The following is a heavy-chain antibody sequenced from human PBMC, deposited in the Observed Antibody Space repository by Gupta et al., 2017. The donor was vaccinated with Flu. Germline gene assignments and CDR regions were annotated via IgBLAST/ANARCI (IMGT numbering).Heavy chain of an antibody. V-gene: IGHV3-48*03. CDR1: GFTLSSYE. CDR2: ISSSACTI. Sequence: EVRLVESGGGLVQTGGSLRLSCAASGFTLSSYELNWFRQAPGKGLEWCSYISSSACTIYYADSVKGRFTISRDNAKNSLYLQMNSLRAEDTAVYYWARLAPLVPLDYWGQGTLVTVSS. D-gene: IGHD6-6*01. J-gene: IGHJ4*02. CDR3: ARLAPLVPLDY.